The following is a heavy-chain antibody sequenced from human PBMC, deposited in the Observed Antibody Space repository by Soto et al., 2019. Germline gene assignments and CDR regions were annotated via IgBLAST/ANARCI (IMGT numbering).Heavy chain of an antibody. CDR3: ARDRQWLEKYYYYYGMDV. V-gene: IGHV3-30-3*01. Sequence: GGSLRLSCAASGFTFSTYAMHWVRQAPGKGLEWVAVISYDGSKKYYADSVKDRFPISRDNSTKTLSLQMNSLRPEDTAVYYCARDRQWLEKYYYYYGMDVWGQGTTVTVSS. CDR1: GFTFSTYA. D-gene: IGHD6-19*01. CDR2: ISYDGSKK. J-gene: IGHJ6*02.